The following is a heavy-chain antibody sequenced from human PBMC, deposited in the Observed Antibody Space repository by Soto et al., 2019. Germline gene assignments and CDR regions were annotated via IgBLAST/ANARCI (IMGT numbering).Heavy chain of an antibody. Sequence: PSETLSLTCTVSGGSISSYYWSWIRQPPGKGLEWIGYIYYSGSTNYNPSLKSRVTISVDTFKNQFSLKLSSVTAADMAVYYCAGIWDLGYCSGGSCYSNYYYGMDVWGQGTTVTVSS. CDR3: AGIWDLGYCSGGSCYSNYYYGMDV. D-gene: IGHD2-15*01. J-gene: IGHJ6*02. CDR2: IYYSGST. V-gene: IGHV4-59*01. CDR1: GGSISSYY.